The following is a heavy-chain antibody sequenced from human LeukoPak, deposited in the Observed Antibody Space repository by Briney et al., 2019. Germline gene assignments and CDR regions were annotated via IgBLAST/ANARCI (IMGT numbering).Heavy chain of an antibody. CDR1: GYTFTSYG. J-gene: IGHJ6*02. V-gene: IGHV1-18*01. Sequence: ASVKVSCKASGYTFTSYGISWVRQAPGQGLEWMGWISAYNGNTNYAQKLQGRVTMTTDTSTSTAYMELRSLRSDDTAVYYCARDPRAAAGTGYYYYGMDVWGQGTTVTVSS. CDR3: ARDPRAAAGTGYYYYGMDV. CDR2: ISAYNGNT. D-gene: IGHD6-13*01.